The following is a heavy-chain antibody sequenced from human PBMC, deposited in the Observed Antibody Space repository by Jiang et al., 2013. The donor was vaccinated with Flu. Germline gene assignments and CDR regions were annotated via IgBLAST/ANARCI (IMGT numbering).Heavy chain of an antibody. Sequence: WYDGSNKYYADSVKGRFTISRDNSKNTLYLQMNSLRAEDTAVYYCARDREGYFAFGSAFDIWGQGTMVTVSS. V-gene: IGHV3-33*01. D-gene: IGHD2-15*01. CDR3: ARDREGYFAFGSAFDI. J-gene: IGHJ3*02. CDR2: WYDGSNK.